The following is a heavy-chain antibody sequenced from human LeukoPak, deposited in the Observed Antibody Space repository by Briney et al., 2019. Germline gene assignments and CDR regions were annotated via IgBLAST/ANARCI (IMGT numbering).Heavy chain of an antibody. CDR3: ARDHFEPGVILDY. D-gene: IGHD3-9*01. J-gene: IGHJ4*02. Sequence: PGRSLRLSCAASGFTSSNYGMHWVRQAPGKGLEWVAVIWYDGGNKYYAESVKGRFTISRDNSKNTLYLQMNSLRAEDTAVYYCARDHFEPGVILDYWGQGNLVTVSS. CDR1: GFTSSNYG. V-gene: IGHV3-33*01. CDR2: IWYDGGNK.